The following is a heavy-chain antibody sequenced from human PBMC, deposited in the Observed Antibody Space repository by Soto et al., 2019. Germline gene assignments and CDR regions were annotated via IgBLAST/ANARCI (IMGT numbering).Heavy chain of an antibody. Sequence: EVKLLESGGGLVQPGGALRLSCAASRFTFSSDSVNWVRQAPGKGLEWVSHITASGGTTYYADSAKGRFTISRDSSRKTVYLQMNSMRADDAALYYCAKSGQVDWDYDAFHIWGQGTMVTVSS. D-gene: IGHD1-7*01. J-gene: IGHJ3*02. CDR1: RFTFSSDS. CDR2: ITASGGTT. CDR3: AKSGQVDWDYDAFHI. V-gene: IGHV3-23*01.